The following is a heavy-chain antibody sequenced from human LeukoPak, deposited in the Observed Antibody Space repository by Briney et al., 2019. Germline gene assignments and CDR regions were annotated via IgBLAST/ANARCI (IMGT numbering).Heavy chain of an antibody. D-gene: IGHD3-22*01. CDR3: VRVFYYDSSGYYYDY. J-gene: IGHJ4*02. Sequence: GGSLRLSCAASGFTFGDYAMEWVRQAPGKGPEWVASISWNSGSMGYADSVKGRFTISRDNAKNSLFLQMNSLRVEDTALYYCVRVFYYDSSGYYYDYWGPGTLVTVSS. CDR1: GFTFGDYA. CDR2: ISWNSGSM. V-gene: IGHV3-9*01.